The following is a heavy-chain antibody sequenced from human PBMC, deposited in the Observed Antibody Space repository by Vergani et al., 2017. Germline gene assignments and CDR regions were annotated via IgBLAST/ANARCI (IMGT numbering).Heavy chain of an antibody. CDR1: GYTFTSYD. CDR2: MNPNSGNT. CDR3: ARATYYDFWSGYYSHHYYYYMDV. D-gene: IGHD3-3*01. J-gene: IGHJ6*03. Sequence: QVQLVQSGAEVKKPGASVKVSCKASGYTFTSYDINWVRQATGQGLEWMGWMNPNSGNTGYAQKFQGRVTMTRNTSISTAYMELSSLGSEDTAVYYCARATYYDFWSGYYSHHYYYYMDVWGKGTTVTVSS. V-gene: IGHV1-8*01.